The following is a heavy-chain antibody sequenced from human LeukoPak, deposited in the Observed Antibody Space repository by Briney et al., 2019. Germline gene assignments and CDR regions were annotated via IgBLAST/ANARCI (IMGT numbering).Heavy chain of an antibody. V-gene: IGHV4-39*01. CDR2: IYYSGST. CDR1: GGSISSSSYY. CDR3: ARHATAYCGSGIDY. D-gene: IGHD3-10*01. Sequence: SETLSLTCTVSGGSISSSSYYWGWIRQPPGEGLEWIGSIYYSGSTYYNPSLKSRVTISVDTSKNQFSLKLSSVTAADTAVYYCARHATAYCGSGIDYWGQGTLVTVSS. J-gene: IGHJ4*02.